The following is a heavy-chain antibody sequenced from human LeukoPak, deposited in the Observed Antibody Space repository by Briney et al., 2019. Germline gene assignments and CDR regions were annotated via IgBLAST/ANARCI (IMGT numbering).Heavy chain of an antibody. J-gene: IGHJ4*02. V-gene: IGHV3-11*04. CDR1: GFTFSDYY. Sequence: GGSLRLSCAASGFTFSDYYMSWIRQTPGKGLEWISYISSSGSTIYYADSVKGRFTISRDNAKNSLYLQMNILRAEDTAVYYCARVDFWSGYSLYFDYWGQGTLVTVSS. CDR2: ISSSGSTI. D-gene: IGHD3-3*01. CDR3: ARVDFWSGYSLYFDY.